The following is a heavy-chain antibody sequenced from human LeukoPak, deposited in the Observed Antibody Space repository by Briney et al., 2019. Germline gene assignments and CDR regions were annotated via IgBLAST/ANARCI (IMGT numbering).Heavy chain of an antibody. V-gene: IGHV3-23*01. CDR1: GFTFSSYA. D-gene: IGHD4-23*01. CDR2: ISGSGGST. CDR3: AKSDYGGTQYYFDY. J-gene: IGHJ4*02. Sequence: PGGSLRLSCAASGFTFSSYATSWVRQAPGKGLEWVSAISGSGGSTYYADSVKGRFTISRDNSKNTLYLQMNSLRAEDTAVYYCAKSDYGGTQYYFDYWGQGTLVTVSS.